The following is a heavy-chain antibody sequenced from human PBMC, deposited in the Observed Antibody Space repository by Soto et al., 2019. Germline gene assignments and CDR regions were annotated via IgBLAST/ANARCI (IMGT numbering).Heavy chain of an antibody. V-gene: IGHV5-10-1*01. D-gene: IGHD3-16*02. CDR2: IDPSDSYT. Sequence: PGESLKISCKGSGYSFTSYWISWVRQMPGKGLEWMGRIDPSDSYTNYSPSFQGHVTISADKSISTAYLQWSSLKASDTAMYYCARNPSIYVWGSYRNFYGMDVWRQGTTVTVSS. CDR3: ARNPSIYVWGSYRNFYGMDV. CDR1: GYSFTSYW. J-gene: IGHJ6*02.